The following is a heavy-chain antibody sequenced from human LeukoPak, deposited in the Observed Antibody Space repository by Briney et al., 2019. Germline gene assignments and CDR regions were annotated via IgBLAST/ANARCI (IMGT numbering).Heavy chain of an antibody. CDR1: GFTFSSYG. V-gene: IGHV3-30*18. CDR2: ISYDGSNK. D-gene: IGHD3-10*01. Sequence: QSGRSLRLSCAASGFTFSSYGMHWVRQAPGRGLQWVAIISYDGSNKYYAGSVKGRFTISRDNSKNTLYLQMNSLRAEDTAVYYCAKGWDYYGSGGDYWGQGTLVTVSS. J-gene: IGHJ4*02. CDR3: AKGWDYYGSGGDY.